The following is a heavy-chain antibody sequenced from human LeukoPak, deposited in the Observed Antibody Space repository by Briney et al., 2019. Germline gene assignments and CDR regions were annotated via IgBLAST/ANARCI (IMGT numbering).Heavy chain of an antibody. CDR2: IYYSGST. Sequence: SETLSLTCTVSGGSISSYYWSWIRQPPGKGLEWIGYIYYSGSTNYNPSLKSRVTISVDTSKYQFSLKLSSMTAADTAVYYCARGDSYGYLFDYWGQGTLVTVSS. CDR3: ARGDSYGYLFDY. V-gene: IGHV4-59*08. J-gene: IGHJ4*02. D-gene: IGHD5-18*01. CDR1: GGSISSYY.